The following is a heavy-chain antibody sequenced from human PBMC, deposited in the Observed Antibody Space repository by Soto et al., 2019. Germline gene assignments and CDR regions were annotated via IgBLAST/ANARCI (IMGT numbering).Heavy chain of an antibody. Sequence: ASVNVSCKASGYTFTSYDISWVRQAPGQGLEWMGWISAYNGNTNYAQKLQGRVTMTTDTPTSTAYMELRSRRSDDTAVYYCAREDRVGATHSYYYGMDVWGQGTTVTVSS. V-gene: IGHV1-18*01. D-gene: IGHD1-26*01. J-gene: IGHJ6*02. CDR2: ISAYNGNT. CDR1: GYTFTSYD. CDR3: AREDRVGATHSYYYGMDV.